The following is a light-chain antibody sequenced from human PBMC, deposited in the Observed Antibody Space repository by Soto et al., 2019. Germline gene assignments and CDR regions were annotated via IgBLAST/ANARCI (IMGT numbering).Light chain of an antibody. CDR2: RNN. CDR1: SSNIGSNY. CDR3: AAWDDSLSGFVV. Sequence: QSVLTQPSSASGTPGQRVTISCSGSSSNIGSNYVYWYQQLPGTAPKLLIYRNNQRPSGVPDRFSGSKSGTSASLAISGLRSEDEADYYCAAWDDSLSGFVVFGGGTKVTVL. V-gene: IGLV1-47*01. J-gene: IGLJ2*01.